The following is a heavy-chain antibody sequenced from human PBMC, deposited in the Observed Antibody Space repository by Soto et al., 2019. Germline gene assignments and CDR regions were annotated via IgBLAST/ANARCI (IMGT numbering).Heavy chain of an antibody. Sequence: QITLNESGPALVKPTQTLTLTCTFSGFSLNTRGVGVGWIRQPPGKALEWLGVVYWDDDKTYSPSLKSRLTITKDHPKNQVVLRMTTMDPVDTATYYCAHCRGGVASFWGQGTLVTVSS. J-gene: IGHJ4*02. D-gene: IGHD2-2*01. CDR3: AHCRGGVASF. V-gene: IGHV2-5*02. CDR1: GFSLNTRGVG. CDR2: VYWDDDK.